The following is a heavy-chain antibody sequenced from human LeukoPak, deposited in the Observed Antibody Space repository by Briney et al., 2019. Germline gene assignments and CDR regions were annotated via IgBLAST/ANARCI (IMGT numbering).Heavy chain of an antibody. V-gene: IGHV4-59*08. J-gene: IGHJ4*02. CDR2: IYYSGST. CDR3: ARHPGNDFGDYETD. CDR1: GVYISNNY. Sequence: PSETLSLTCTVSGVYISNNYWSWIRQPPGKGLEWIGYIYYSGSTNYNPSLKSRVTISVDTSKNQFSLKLSSVTATDTAVYYCARHPGNDFGDYETDWGQGTLVTVSS. D-gene: IGHD4-17*01.